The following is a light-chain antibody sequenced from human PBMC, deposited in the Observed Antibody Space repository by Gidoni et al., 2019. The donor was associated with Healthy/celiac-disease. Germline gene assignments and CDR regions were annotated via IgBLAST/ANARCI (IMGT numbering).Light chain of an antibody. Sequence: IKRPKSPSSLSASVGDRVTITCQASQDISNYLNWYQQKPGKAPKLLIYDASNLETGVPSRFSGSGSGTDFTFTISSLQPEDIATYYCQQYDNLPVTFGPGTKVDIK. V-gene: IGKV1-33*01. CDR3: QQYDNLPVT. CDR2: DAS. CDR1: QDISNY. J-gene: IGKJ3*01.